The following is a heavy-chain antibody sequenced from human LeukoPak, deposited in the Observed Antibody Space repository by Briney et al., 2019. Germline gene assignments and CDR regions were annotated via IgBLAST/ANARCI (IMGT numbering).Heavy chain of an antibody. J-gene: IGHJ4*02. V-gene: IGHV1-18*01. D-gene: IGHD2-2*01. Sequence: ASVKVSCKASGYTFTSYGISWVRQAPGQGLEWMGWISAYNGNTNYAQKLQGKVTMTTDTSTSTAYMELRSLRSDDTAVYYCAREVGDIVVVPAALDYWGQGTLVTVSS. CDR3: AREVGDIVVVPAALDY. CDR1: GYTFTSYG. CDR2: ISAYNGNT.